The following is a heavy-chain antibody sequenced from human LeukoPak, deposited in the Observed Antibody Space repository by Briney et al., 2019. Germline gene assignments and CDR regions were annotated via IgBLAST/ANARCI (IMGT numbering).Heavy chain of an antibody. D-gene: IGHD4-17*01. CDR3: ASSYGDYLRGAFDI. CDR1: GYTLTGYY. Sequence: ASVKVSCKASGYTLTGYYIHWVRQAPGQGLEWMGWINPNSGGTNYAQKFQDRVTMTRDTSISTAYMELSRLRSDDTAVYYCASSYGDYLRGAFDIWGQGTLVTVSS. J-gene: IGHJ3*02. CDR2: INPNSGGT. V-gene: IGHV1-2*02.